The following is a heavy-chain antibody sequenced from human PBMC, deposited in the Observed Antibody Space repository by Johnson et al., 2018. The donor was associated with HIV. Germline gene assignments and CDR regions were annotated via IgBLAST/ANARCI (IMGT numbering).Heavy chain of an antibody. D-gene: IGHD4-17*01. CDR3: AKALGVYGDYVLDAFDI. CDR1: GFTVSNNY. CDR2: IYTSGDT. J-gene: IGHJ3*02. V-gene: IGHV3-66*02. Sequence: VQLVESGGDLVQPGGSLRLSCAASGFTVSNNYVSWVRQAPGKGLEWVSVIYTSGDTYYAASVRGRFAITRHNSKNTVSLQVNSLRAEDTAVYYCAKALGVYGDYVLDAFDIWGQGTKVTISS.